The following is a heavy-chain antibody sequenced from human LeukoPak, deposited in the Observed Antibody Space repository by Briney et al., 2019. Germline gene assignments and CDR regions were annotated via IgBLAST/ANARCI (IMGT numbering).Heavy chain of an antibody. CDR2: IYYSGNT. D-gene: IGHD3-10*01. Sequence: SETLSLTCTVSGGSISSYYWSWIRQPPGKRLEWIGYIYYSGNTNQNPSLKSRVAISIDTSKNQFSLRLSTVTAADTAVYYCARVGDGNFDYWGQGTLVTVSS. J-gene: IGHJ4*02. CDR1: GGSISSYY. CDR3: ARVGDGNFDY. V-gene: IGHV4-59*01.